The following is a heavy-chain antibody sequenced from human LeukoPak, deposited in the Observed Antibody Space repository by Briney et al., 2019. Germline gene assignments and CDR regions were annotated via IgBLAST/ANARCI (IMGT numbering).Heavy chain of an antibody. J-gene: IGHJ6*02. Sequence: PGGSLRLSCAASGFTFSSYAMHWVRQAPGKGLEWVAVISYDGSNKYYADSVKGRFTISRDNSKNTLYLQMNSLRAEDTAVYYCAREGGDTAMEDYYYYGMDVWGQGTTVTVSS. CDR3: AREGGDTAMEDYYYYGMDV. V-gene: IGHV3-30-3*01. D-gene: IGHD5-18*01. CDR2: ISYDGSNK. CDR1: GFTFSSYA.